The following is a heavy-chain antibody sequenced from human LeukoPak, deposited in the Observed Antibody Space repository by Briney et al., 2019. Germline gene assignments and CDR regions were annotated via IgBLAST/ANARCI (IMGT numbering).Heavy chain of an antibody. J-gene: IGHJ4*02. CDR1: DDSISDYYRG. Sequence: TLSLTCTVSDDSISDYYRGWIRQPPGKALEWLALIYWDDDKRYSPSLKSRLTITKDTSKNQVVLRMTNMDPVDTATYYCAHSLDHGGNSAYFDDWGQGTPVTVSS. V-gene: IGHV2-5*02. CDR2: IYWDDDK. CDR3: AHSLDHGGNSAYFDD. D-gene: IGHD4-23*01.